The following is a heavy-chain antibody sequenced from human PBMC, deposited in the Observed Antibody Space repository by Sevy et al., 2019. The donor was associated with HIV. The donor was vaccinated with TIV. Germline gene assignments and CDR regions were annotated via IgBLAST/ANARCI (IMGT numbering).Heavy chain of an antibody. CDR3: ATTKDYYDSSGYPFDD. CDR2: FDPEDGDPEDGET. CDR1: GYTLTKLS. J-gene: IGHJ4*02. D-gene: IGHD3-22*01. V-gene: IGHV1-24*01. Sequence: ASVKVSCTVSGYTLTKLSMHWVRQAPAKGPEWLGTFDPEDGDPEDGETVYAQKFQDRVIMTDDISTDTAYMELSSLTSEDTAVYYCATTKDYYDSSGYPFDDWGQGTLVTVSS.